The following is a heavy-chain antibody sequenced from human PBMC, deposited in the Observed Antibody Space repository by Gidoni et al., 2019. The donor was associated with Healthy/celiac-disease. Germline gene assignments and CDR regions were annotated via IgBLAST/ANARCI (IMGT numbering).Heavy chain of an antibody. CDR3: TKGDYYDSSGYYRHAEYFQH. V-gene: IGHV3-49*03. CDR1: GFTFGDYA. CDR2: IRSKAYGGTT. Sequence: EVQLVESGGGLVQPGRSLSLTCTASGFTFGDYAMSWFRQAQGKGLEWVGFIRSKAYGGTTEYAASVKGRFTISRDDSKSIAYLQMNSLKTEDTAVYYCTKGDYYDSSGYYRHAEYFQHWGQGTLVTVSS. D-gene: IGHD3-22*01. J-gene: IGHJ1*01.